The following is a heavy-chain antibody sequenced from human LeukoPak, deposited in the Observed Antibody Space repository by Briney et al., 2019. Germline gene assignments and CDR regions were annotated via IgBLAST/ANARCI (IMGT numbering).Heavy chain of an antibody. CDR1: GGSISSSDYD. Sequence: PSETLSLTCSVSGGSISSSDYDWGWIRQPPGKGLDWIANIYYTGSTYYNPSLKSRVTISVDTSRNQFSLKLSSVTAADTAVYYCARDKPGIGHAFDIWGQGTMVTVSS. J-gene: IGHJ3*02. D-gene: IGHD3-3*02. V-gene: IGHV4-39*07. CDR3: ARDKPGIGHAFDI. CDR2: IYYTGST.